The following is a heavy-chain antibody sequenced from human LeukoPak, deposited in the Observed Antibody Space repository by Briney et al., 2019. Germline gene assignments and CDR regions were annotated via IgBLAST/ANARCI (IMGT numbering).Heavy chain of an antibody. D-gene: IGHD3-3*01. Sequence: EASVKVSCKASGYTFTSYDINWVRQATGQGLEWMGWINPNSGNTGYAQKFQGRVAMTRNTSISTAYMELSSLRSEDTAVYYCARVKDYDFWSGYYYYGMDVWGQGTTVTVSS. CDR1: GYTFTSYD. V-gene: IGHV1-8*01. CDR2: INPNSGNT. CDR3: ARVKDYDFWSGYYYYGMDV. J-gene: IGHJ6*02.